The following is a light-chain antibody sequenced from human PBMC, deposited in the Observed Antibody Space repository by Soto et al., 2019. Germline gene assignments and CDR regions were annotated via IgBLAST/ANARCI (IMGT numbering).Light chain of an antibody. V-gene: IGKV3-20*01. CDR2: DTS. J-gene: IGKJ5*01. CDR1: QSVSNSY. Sequence: ELVLTQSPGTLSLSPGERATLSCRASQSVSNSYLAWYQQKPGQAPRLLIYDTSNRAAAIPDRFSGSGSGTDFTLTISRPEPEDFAVYYCQQYGNSPITFGQGTRLAI. CDR3: QQYGNSPIT.